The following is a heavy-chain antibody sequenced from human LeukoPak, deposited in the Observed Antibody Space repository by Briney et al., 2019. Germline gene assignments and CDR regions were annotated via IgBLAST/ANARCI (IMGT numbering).Heavy chain of an antibody. V-gene: IGHV4-34*01. J-gene: IGHJ6*03. CDR1: GGSFSSYY. D-gene: IGHD4-11*01. CDR3: ARVAGTTVLNYYYYYMDV. CDR2: INHSGST. Sequence: SETLSLTCAVYGGSFSSYYWSWIRQPPGKGLEWIGEINHSGSTNYNPSLKSRVTISVDTSKYQFSLKLSSVTAADTAVYYCARVAGTTVLNYYYYYMDVWGKGTTVTASS.